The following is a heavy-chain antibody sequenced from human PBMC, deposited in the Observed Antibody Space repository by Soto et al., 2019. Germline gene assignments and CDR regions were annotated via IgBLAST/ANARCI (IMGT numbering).Heavy chain of an antibody. CDR1: GGSISGYY. Sequence: QVQLQESGPGLVKTSETLSLTCVVSGGSISGYYWNWIRQPAGKGLELNGRIYSSGGTNYKPSLKELVPISTKTAKNQFSLKLSAVTAAETDVLYCASGPGSYKWFDLWGQGTLVTVSS. CDR3: ASGPGSYKWFDL. D-gene: IGHD3-10*01. V-gene: IGHV4-4*07. CDR2: IYSSGGT. J-gene: IGHJ5*02.